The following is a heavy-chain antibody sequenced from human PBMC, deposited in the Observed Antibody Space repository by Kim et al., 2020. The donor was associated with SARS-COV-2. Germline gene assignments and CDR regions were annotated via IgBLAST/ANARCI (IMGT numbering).Heavy chain of an antibody. D-gene: IGHD3-3*01. CDR3: ARASDFGVVTLDY. J-gene: IGHJ4*02. Sequence: YADSVKGRFTISRDNSKNTMYLQMNSLRAEDTAVYYCARASDFGVVTLDYWGQGTLVTVSS. V-gene: IGHV3-33*01.